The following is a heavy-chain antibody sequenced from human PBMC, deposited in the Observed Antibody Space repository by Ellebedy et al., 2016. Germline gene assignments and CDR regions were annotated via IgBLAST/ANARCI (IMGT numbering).Heavy chain of an antibody. CDR1: GGSFSGYY. J-gene: IGHJ4*02. CDR3: ARRGGGDIVVVPAATGEDPYYFDY. Sequence: SETLSLTXAVYGGSFSGYYWSWIRQPPGKGLEWIGEINHSGSTNYNPSLKSRVTISVDTSKNQFSLKLSSVTAADTAVYYCARRGGGDIVVVPAATGEDPYYFDYWGQGTLVTVSS. D-gene: IGHD2-2*01. V-gene: IGHV4-34*01. CDR2: INHSGST.